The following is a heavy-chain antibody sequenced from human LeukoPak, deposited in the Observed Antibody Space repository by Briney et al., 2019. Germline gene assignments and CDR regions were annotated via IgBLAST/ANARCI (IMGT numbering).Heavy chain of an antibody. CDR1: GYTFTGYY. V-gene: IGHV1-2*02. CDR3: ARVVVAATLDY. CDR2: INPNSGGT. Sequence: ASVKVSCKASGYTFTGYYMRWVRQAPGQGLEWMGWINPNSGGTNYQGRVTMTRDTSISTAYMELSRLRSDDTAVYYCARVVVAATLDYWGQGTLVTVSS. J-gene: IGHJ4*02. D-gene: IGHD2-15*01.